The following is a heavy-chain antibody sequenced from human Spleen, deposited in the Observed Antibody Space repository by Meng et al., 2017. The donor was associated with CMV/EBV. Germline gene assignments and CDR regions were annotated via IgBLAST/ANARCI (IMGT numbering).Heavy chain of an antibody. CDR1: GFSFSHSA. CDR3: ARDRTRYYYGMDV. V-gene: IGHV3-23*03. Sequence: GGSLRLSCAASGFSFSHSAMTWVRQAPGKGLEWVSTIYSGGLPYYADSVKGRFTISRDNSRNTLHLQMNSLRAEDTAVYYCARDRTRYYYGMDVWGQGTTVTVSS. J-gene: IGHJ6*02. CDR2: IYSGGLP.